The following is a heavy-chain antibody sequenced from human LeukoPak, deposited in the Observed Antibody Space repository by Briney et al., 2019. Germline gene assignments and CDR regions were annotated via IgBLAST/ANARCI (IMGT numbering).Heavy chain of an antibody. CDR1: GFTFSNYA. J-gene: IGHJ5*02. D-gene: IGHD6-19*01. CDR3: AKGSGSGWYGWFDP. Sequence: GGSLRLSCAASGFTFSNYAMNWVRQAPGKGLEWVSVINNAGDSTFYGDSVKGRFTISRDNSKSTLYMQMNSLRAEDTAVYCCAKGSGSGWYGWFDPWGQGTLVTVSS. V-gene: IGHV3-23*01. CDR2: INNAGDST.